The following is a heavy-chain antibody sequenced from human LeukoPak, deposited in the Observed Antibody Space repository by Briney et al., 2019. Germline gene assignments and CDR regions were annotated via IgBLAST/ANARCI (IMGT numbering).Heavy chain of an antibody. CDR1: GFTFSSYA. V-gene: IGHV3-66*01. CDR3: ARDGRSAYCGGDCYFDYYYGMDV. D-gene: IGHD2-21*02. J-gene: IGHJ6*02. CDR2: IYSGGST. Sequence: GGSLRLSCAASGFTFSSYAMSWVRQPPGQGLEWVSVIYSGGSTYYSDSLKGRFTISRDNSKNTLYLQMNSLRAEDTAVYYCARDGRSAYCGGDCYFDYYYGMDVWGQGTTVTVSS.